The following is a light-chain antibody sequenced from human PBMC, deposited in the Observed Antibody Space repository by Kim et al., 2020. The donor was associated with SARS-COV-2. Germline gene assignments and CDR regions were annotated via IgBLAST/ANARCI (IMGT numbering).Light chain of an antibody. CDR2: GKN. CDR1: SLRSYY. CDR3: NSRDSSGNRPYV. V-gene: IGLV3-19*01. Sequence: SSELTQDPAVSVALGQTVRITCQGDSLRSYYASWYQQKPGQAPVLVIYGKNNRTSGIPDRFSGSSSGNTASLTITGAQAEDEADYYCNSRDSSGNRPYVF. J-gene: IGLJ1*01.